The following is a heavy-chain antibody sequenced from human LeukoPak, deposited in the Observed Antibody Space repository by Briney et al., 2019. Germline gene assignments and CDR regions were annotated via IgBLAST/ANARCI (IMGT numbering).Heavy chain of an antibody. D-gene: IGHD2-2*01. CDR2: IILIFGTA. CDR1: GGTFSSYP. V-gene: IGHV1-69*13. Sequence: SVKVSCKASGGTFSSYPISWVRQAPGQGLEGMGGIILIFGTANYAQKFQGRVTITADEPTSTAYMELSSLRSEDTAVYYCARVVQGYCSSTSCSPFDYWGQGTLVTVSS. CDR3: ARVVQGYCSSTSCSPFDY. J-gene: IGHJ4*02.